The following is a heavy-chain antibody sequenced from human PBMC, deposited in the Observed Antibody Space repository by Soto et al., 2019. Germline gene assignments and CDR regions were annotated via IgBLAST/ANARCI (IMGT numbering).Heavy chain of an antibody. Sequence: GASVKVSCKASGYAFTTYYIHWVRQAPGQGLEWMGIINPSSGSTTTSSSQKFQGRVTMTRDTSTSTVYMELSSLRSDDTAVYYCSSASFASGSGWYYSWGQGTLVPVSA. CDR2: INPSSGSTTT. V-gene: IGHV1-46*03. J-gene: IGHJ5*01. D-gene: IGHD6-19*01. CDR3: SSASFASGSGWYYS. CDR1: GYAFTTYY.